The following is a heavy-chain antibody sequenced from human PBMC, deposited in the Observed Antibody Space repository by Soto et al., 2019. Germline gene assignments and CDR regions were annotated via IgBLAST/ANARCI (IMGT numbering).Heavy chain of an antibody. Sequence: EVQLVESGGGLVKPGGSLRLSCAASGFTFSSYSMNWVRQAPGKGLEWVSSISSSSSYIYYADSVKGRFTISRDNAKNSLYLPMNSLRAEDTAVYYCARAPYYYDSRGYWAYGGQGTLVTVSS. J-gene: IGHJ4*02. CDR2: ISSSSSYI. CDR3: ARAPYYYDSRGYWAY. V-gene: IGHV3-21*01. D-gene: IGHD3-22*01. CDR1: GFTFSSYS.